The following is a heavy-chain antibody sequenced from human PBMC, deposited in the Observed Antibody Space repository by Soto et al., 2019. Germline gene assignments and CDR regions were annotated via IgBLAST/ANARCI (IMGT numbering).Heavy chain of an antibody. CDR2: VYYTGNT. J-gene: IGHJ4*02. CDR1: GGSISTSS. CDR3: ARLGGYYQAFDS. D-gene: IGHD3-22*01. V-gene: IGHV4-59*08. Sequence: SETLSLTCTVSGGSISTSSWNWIRQAPGKGLEWIGCVYYTGNTNYNPSLKSRVTMSLDTSKNQFSLKLSSVTAADTAVYYCARLGGYYQAFDSWGKGTLVTVSS.